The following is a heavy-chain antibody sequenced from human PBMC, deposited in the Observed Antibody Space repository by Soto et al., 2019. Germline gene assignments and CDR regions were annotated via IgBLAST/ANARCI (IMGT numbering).Heavy chain of an antibody. V-gene: IGHV4-31*03. J-gene: IGHJ4*02. CDR3: ARAESVDHPVVPDY. D-gene: IGHD2-21*01. CDR2: IYHRGST. Sequence: QVQLQESGPGLVKPSQTLSLTCTVSGGSISSGDYYWNWIRQHPGKGLVWIGYIYHRGSTKYNPSLKNRVTISVDTSKNQISLKLSSLSAADTAVYYCARAESVDHPVVPDYWGQGTLVTVSS. CDR1: GGSISSGDYY.